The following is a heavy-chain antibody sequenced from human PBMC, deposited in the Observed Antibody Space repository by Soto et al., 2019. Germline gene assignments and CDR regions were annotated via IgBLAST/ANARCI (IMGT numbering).Heavy chain of an antibody. CDR3: ARDRTYSGYDFDY. D-gene: IGHD5-12*01. CDR1: GGTFSSYT. J-gene: IGHJ4*02. Sequence: SVKVSCKASGGTFSSYTISWVRQAPGQGLEWMGRIIPILGIANYAQKFQGRVTITADKSTSTAYMELSSLRSEDTAVYYCARDRTYSGYDFDYWGQGTLVTVSS. V-gene: IGHV1-69*04. CDR2: IIPILGIA.